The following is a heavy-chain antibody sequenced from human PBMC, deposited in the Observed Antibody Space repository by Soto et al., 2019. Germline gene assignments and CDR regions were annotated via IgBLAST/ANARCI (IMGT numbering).Heavy chain of an antibody. CDR2: IDPNDSFI. Sequence: PGESLKISCKGSGYRFTGFWLNWVRQRPGKGLEWVGRIDPNDSFISYSPPFEGHVTISADKSISTAYLQWTRLQAADTAIYYCARPASGGSRDAFDIWGQGTMVTVSS. CDR1: GYRFTGFW. CDR3: ARPASGGSRDAFDI. V-gene: IGHV5-10-1*01. D-gene: IGHD2-15*01. J-gene: IGHJ3*02.